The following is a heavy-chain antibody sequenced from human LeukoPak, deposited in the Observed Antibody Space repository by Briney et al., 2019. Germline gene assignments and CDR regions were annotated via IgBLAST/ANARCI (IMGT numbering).Heavy chain of an antibody. J-gene: IGHJ4*02. D-gene: IGHD3-22*01. CDR2: IDPSDSYT. V-gene: IGHV5-10-1*01. Sequence: GESLKISCKGSGYSFTSYWISWVRQMPGKGLEWMGRIDPSDSYTNYSPSFQGHVTISADKSISTAYLQWSSLKASDTAMYYCARNTFYYYESSGYWDVYYVDDWGQGTLVTVSA. CDR1: GYSFTSYW. CDR3: ARNTFYYYESSGYWDVYYVDD.